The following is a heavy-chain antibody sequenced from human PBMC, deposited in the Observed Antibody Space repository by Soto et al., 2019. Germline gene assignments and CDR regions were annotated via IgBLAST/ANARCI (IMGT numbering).Heavy chain of an antibody. J-gene: IGHJ6*02. V-gene: IGHV3-7*01. Sequence: EVQLVESGGGLVQPGGSLRLSCAASGFTFSSYWMSWVRQAPGKGLEWVANIKQDGSEKYYVDSVKGRFTISRDNAKNSLYLQMNSLRAEDTAVYYCARDNVYSSSWIYYYYGMDVWGQGTTVTVSS. D-gene: IGHD6-13*01. CDR1: GFTFSSYW. CDR3: ARDNVYSSSWIYYYYGMDV. CDR2: IKQDGSEK.